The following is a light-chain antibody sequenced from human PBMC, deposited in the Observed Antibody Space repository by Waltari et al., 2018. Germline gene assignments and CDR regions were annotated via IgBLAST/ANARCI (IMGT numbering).Light chain of an antibody. CDR2: AVS. V-gene: IGLV2-14*03. Sequence: QSALTQPASVSGSPGQPITISCTGTSGDIGVFHYVSWYQQHPGKVTKLLIYAVSKRPSGVSNRFSGSKSGNTSSLTISGLQAEDEADYYCSSYTNSNTWVFGGGTKLTVL. CDR1: SGDIGVFHY. CDR3: SSYTNSNTWV. J-gene: IGLJ3*02.